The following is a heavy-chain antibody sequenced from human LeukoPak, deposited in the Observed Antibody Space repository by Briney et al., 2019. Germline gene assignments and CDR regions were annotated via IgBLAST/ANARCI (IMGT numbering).Heavy chain of an antibody. CDR3: AKVTSSYNYFDY. V-gene: IGHV3-23*01. D-gene: IGHD2-2*01. CDR1: GFTFTTYP. Sequence: GGSLRLSCEASGFTFTTYPMSWVRQAPGKGLEWVSTFSGSSGRTYYADSVKGRFTISRDNSKNTLSLQMNSLRAEDTAVYYCAKVTSSYNYFDYWGQGSLVTVSS. J-gene: IGHJ4*02. CDR2: FSGSSGRT.